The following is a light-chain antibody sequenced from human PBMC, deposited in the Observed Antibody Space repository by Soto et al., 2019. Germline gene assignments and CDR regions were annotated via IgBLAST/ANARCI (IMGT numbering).Light chain of an antibody. J-gene: IGKJ3*01. V-gene: IGKV3-20*01. CDR2: GPS. Sequence: EVVLTQSPGTLSLSPGERATLSCRASQCVSGNYFAWYQQRPGQAPRLLVYGPSIRAAGIPDRFSGSGSRTDFNLTINRVEPEDFAVYYCQQYGRSPFTFGPGTTLDIK. CDR1: QCVSGNY. CDR3: QQYGRSPFT.